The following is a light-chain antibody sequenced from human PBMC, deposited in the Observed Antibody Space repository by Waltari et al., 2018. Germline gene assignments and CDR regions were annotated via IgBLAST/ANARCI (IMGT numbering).Light chain of an antibody. Sequence: NFMLTQPRSVSETPGKTVTISCTRSSGNIASTYAPWYQQRPGSSPTTVIYEDYHRPSGVPDRFSASFDSSSNSASLTISGLKTEDEADYYCQSYDSNNYVIFGGGTKLTVL. V-gene: IGLV6-57*01. CDR3: QSYDSNNYVI. J-gene: IGLJ2*01. CDR2: EDY. CDR1: SGNIASTY.